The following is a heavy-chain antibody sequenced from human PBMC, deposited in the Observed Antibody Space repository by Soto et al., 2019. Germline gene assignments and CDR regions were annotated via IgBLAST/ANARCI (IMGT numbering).Heavy chain of an antibody. Sequence: PSETLSLTCTVSGGSISSGGYYWSWIRQHPGKGLEWIGYIYYSGSTYYNPSLKSRVTIPVDTSKNQFSLKLSSVTAADTAVYYCARGLRRSGYPDYWGQGTLVTVSS. J-gene: IGHJ4*02. CDR3: ARGLRRSGYPDY. CDR2: IYYSGST. CDR1: GGSISSGGYY. V-gene: IGHV4-31*03. D-gene: IGHD3-22*01.